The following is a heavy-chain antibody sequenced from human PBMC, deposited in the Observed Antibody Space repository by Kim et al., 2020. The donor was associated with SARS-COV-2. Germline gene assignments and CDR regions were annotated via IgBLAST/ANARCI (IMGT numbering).Heavy chain of an antibody. Sequence: GGSLRLSCAASGFTFSDYYMSWIRQAPGKGLEWVSYISSSGSTIYYADSVKGRFTISRDNAKNSLYLQMNSLRAEDTAVYYCARDPGYCSSTSCSTRPNYYYYYGMDVWGQGTTVTVSS. CDR2: ISSSGSTI. CDR1: GFTFSDYY. J-gene: IGHJ6*02. D-gene: IGHD2-2*01. V-gene: IGHV3-11*01. CDR3: ARDPGYCSSTSCSTRPNYYYYYGMDV.